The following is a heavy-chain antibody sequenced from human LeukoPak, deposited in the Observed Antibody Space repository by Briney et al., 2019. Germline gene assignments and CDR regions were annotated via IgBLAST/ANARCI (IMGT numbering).Heavy chain of an antibody. CDR1: GFTFSNYW. V-gene: IGHV3-21*01. CDR2: ISSSSSYI. Sequence: GGSLRLSCAASGFTFSNYWMSWVRQAPGEGLEWVSSISSSSSYIYYADSVKGRFTISRDNAKNSLYLQMNSLRAEDTAVYYCARDFSTVTTSADYWGQGTLVTVSS. D-gene: IGHD4-17*01. J-gene: IGHJ4*02. CDR3: ARDFSTVTTSADY.